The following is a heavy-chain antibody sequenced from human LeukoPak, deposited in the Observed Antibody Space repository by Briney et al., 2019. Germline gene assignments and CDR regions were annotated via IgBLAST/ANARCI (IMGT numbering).Heavy chain of an antibody. CDR3: ARVLSGSYLGCFDY. CDR2: IIPIFGTA. V-gene: IGHV1-69*13. D-gene: IGHD1-26*01. Sequence: SEKVSCKASGGTYSSYAISWVRQATGQWLEWMGGIIPIFGTANYAQKFQGRVTITADESTSTAYMELSSLRSEDTAVYYCARVLSGSYLGCFDYWGQGTLVTVSS. J-gene: IGHJ4*02. CDR1: GGTYSSYA.